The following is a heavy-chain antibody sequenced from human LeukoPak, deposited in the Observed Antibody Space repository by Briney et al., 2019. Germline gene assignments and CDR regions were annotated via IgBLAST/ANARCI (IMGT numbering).Heavy chain of an antibody. D-gene: IGHD3-3*01. CDR3: ARWRSRHDY. Sequence: GGSLRLSCAASGFTFSSYWMSWVRQAPGEGLEWVANINQDGSEKYYVDSVKGRFTISRHNAKNSLYLQMNSLGTEDTALYYCARWRSRHDYWRQGTLVSVSS. CDR2: INQDGSEK. CDR1: GFTFSSYW. V-gene: IGHV3-7*01. J-gene: IGHJ4*02.